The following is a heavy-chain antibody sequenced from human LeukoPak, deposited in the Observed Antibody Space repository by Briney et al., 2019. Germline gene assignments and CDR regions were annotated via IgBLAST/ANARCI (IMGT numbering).Heavy chain of an antibody. CDR3: ARDLSYSRDDAFDL. D-gene: IGHD3-22*01. Sequence: GRSLRLSCAAAGFTFSSYAMHWVRQAPGKGLEWVAVISYDGSNKYYADSVKGRFTISRDDAKDSLYLQMSSLSADDTAVYYCARDLSYSRDDAFDLWGQGTMVTVSS. J-gene: IGHJ3*01. CDR1: GFTFSSYA. CDR2: ISYDGSNK. V-gene: IGHV3-30-3*01.